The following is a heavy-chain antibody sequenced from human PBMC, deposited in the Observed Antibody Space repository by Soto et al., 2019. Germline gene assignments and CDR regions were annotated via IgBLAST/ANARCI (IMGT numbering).Heavy chain of an antibody. J-gene: IGHJ6*03. CDR3: AKDPASAAGTFFDYYYYMDV. D-gene: IGHD6-13*01. V-gene: IGHV3-30*18. CDR2: ISHDGGNK. Sequence: QVQLVESGGGAVQPGRSLRLSCTASAFTLRSYGRHWVRQAPGKGLEWVAVISHDGGNKYYADSVRGRFTISRDNSKNMIYLQMNSLRAEDTAVYYCAKDPASAAGTFFDYYYYMDVWGKGTTVTVSS. CDR1: AFTLRSYG.